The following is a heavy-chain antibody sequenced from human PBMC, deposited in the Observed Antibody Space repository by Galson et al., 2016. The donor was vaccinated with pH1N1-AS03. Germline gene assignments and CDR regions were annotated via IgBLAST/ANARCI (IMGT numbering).Heavy chain of an antibody. CDR2: VNPKRGGT. V-gene: IGHV1-2*06. CDR1: GYTFTDYY. J-gene: IGHJ4*02. CDR3: ARETRLNMDRGPTFFFDY. Sequence: SVKVSCKASGYTFTDYYIHWVRQAPGQALEWMGRVNPKRGGTNYSQRFQGRVAMTRDTSVSTAYMDLIRLRSDDTAVYYCARETRLNMDRGPTFFFDYRGQGSLVTVSS. D-gene: IGHD3-10*01.